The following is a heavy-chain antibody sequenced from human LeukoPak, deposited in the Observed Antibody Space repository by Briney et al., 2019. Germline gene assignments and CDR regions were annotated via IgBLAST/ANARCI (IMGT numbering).Heavy chain of an antibody. CDR2: IDPNSGGT. Sequence: GASVKVSCKASGYTFSGFYLHWVRQAPGQGLEWMGWIDPNSGGTNYAQKFQGRVTMTRDTSISTAYMELSRLRSDDTAVYYCARWMATVTTPDYWGQGTLVTVSS. CDR3: ARWMATVTTPDY. CDR1: GYTFSGFY. J-gene: IGHJ4*02. D-gene: IGHD4-11*01. V-gene: IGHV1-2*02.